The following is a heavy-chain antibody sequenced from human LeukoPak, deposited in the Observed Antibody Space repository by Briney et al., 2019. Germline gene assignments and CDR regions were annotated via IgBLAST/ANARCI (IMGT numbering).Heavy chain of an antibody. D-gene: IGHD6-6*01. CDR1: GYTFTGYY. V-gene: IGHV1-2*04. CDR3: ARDSSSSDYYGMDV. J-gene: IGHJ6*02. Sequence: ASVKVSCKASGYTFTGYYMHWVRQAPGQGLEWMGWINPNSGGTNYAQKFQGWVTMTRDTSISTAYMELSRLRSDDTAVYYCARDSSSSDYYGMDVWGQGTTVTVSS. CDR2: INPNSGGT.